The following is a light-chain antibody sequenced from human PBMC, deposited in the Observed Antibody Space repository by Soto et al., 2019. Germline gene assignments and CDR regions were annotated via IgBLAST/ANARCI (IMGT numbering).Light chain of an antibody. CDR1: QGVSRE. Sequence: DIVMTQSQATLSVAPGERVTFSYRASQGVSRELAWYQHKPGQAPRLRISGASTGATGIPARFSGSGSGTEFTLTISILQSEDCAIYYCQQYHTWLITFGGGTKVDIK. CDR3: QQYHTWLIT. J-gene: IGKJ4*01. CDR2: GAS. V-gene: IGKV3-15*01.